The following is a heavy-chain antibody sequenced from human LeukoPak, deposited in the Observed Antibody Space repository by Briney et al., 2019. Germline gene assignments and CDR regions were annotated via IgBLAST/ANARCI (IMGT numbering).Heavy chain of an antibody. V-gene: IGHV1-69*04. J-gene: IGHJ6*02. CDR1: GGTFSSYA. Sequence: SVKVSCKASGGTFSSYAISLVRQAPGQGLEWMGRIIPILGIANYAQKFQGRVTITADKSTSTAYMELSSLRSEDTAVYYCARPVSSTNYYYYYYGMDVWGQGTTVTVSS. D-gene: IGHD2-2*01. CDR2: IIPILGIA. CDR3: ARPVSSTNYYYYYYGMDV.